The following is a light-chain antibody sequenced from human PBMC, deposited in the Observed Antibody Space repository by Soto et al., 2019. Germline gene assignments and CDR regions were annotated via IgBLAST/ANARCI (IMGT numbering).Light chain of an antibody. CDR2: EVS. Sequence: LTQPASVSGSPGQSITISCTGTSSDVGGYIYVSWYQQHPGKAPKLMIYEVSNRPSGVSNRFSGSKSGNTASLTISGLQAEDEADYYCSSYSRSSFYVFGTGTKVTVL. CDR1: SSDVGGYIY. V-gene: IGLV2-14*01. J-gene: IGLJ1*01. CDR3: SSYSRSSFYV.